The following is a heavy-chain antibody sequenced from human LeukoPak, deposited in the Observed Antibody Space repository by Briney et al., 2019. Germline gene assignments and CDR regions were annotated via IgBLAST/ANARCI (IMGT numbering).Heavy chain of an antibody. J-gene: IGHJ4*02. V-gene: IGHV4-34*01. CDR2: VNHSVST. CDR1: GGSVSGYY. CDR3: ARRVSPDY. Sequence: SETLSLTCAVDGGSVSGYYWGWIRQPPGKGLWWIGEVNHSVSTNYNPCLKSRVPISVDPSTNQFSLKLSCLTAADTAVYYCARRVSPDYGGQGTLVTVPS.